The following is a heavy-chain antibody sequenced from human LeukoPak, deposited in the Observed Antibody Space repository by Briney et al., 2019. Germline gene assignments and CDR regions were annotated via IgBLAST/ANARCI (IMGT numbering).Heavy chain of an antibody. CDR2: FDPEDGET. V-gene: IGHV1-24*01. CDR1: GYTLTEFS. Sequence: GALVKVSCKVSGYTLTEFSMHWVRQAPGKGLEWMGGFDPEDGETIYAQKFQGRVTMTEDTSTDTAYMELSSLRSEDTAVYYCATDRPAHYYDSSGYYYWGQGTLVTVSS. J-gene: IGHJ4*02. CDR3: ATDRPAHYYDSSGYYY. D-gene: IGHD3-22*01.